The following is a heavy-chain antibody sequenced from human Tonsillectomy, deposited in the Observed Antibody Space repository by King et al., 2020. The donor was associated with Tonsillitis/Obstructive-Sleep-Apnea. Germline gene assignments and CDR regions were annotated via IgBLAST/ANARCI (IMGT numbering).Heavy chain of an antibody. CDR1: GFTFSDFA. CDR3: ARDDDFWRNYYYMAV. Sequence: VQLVESGGGVVQPGRSLRVSCAASGFTFSDFAMHWVRQAPGKGLEWVAFISHDGSKKYYADSVKGRFTISRDNSKNTLYLQMNSLRDEDTAVYYCARDDDFWRNYYYMAVWGKGTTVTVSS. V-gene: IGHV3-30-3*01. J-gene: IGHJ6*03. CDR2: ISHDGSKK. D-gene: IGHD3-3*01.